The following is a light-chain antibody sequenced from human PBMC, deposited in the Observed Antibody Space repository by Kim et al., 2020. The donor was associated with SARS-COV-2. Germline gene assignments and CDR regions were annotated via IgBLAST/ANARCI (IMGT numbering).Light chain of an antibody. V-gene: IGLV1-44*01. J-gene: IGLJ2*01. CDR1: NSNIRSNA. Sequence: GQGVTISCSGSNSNIRSNAVNWYLQLPGTAPKLLIHNNNQRPSGVPNRFSGSKSGTSASLAISGLQSEDEADYYCAAWDDSLNGVLFGGGTKLTVL. CDR2: NNN. CDR3: AAWDDSLNGVL.